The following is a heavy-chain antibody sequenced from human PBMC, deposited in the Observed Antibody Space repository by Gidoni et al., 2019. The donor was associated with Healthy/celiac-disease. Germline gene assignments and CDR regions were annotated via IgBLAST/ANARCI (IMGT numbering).Heavy chain of an antibody. Sequence: QVQLQQWGAGLLKPSETLSLTCAVYGGSFSGYYWSWIRQPPGKGLEWIGEINHSGSTNYNPSLKSRVTISVDTSKNQFSLKLSSVTAADTAVYYCARGGRWLQLNYFDYWGQGTLVTVSS. CDR1: GGSFSGYY. CDR3: ARGGRWLQLNYFDY. D-gene: IGHD5-12*01. V-gene: IGHV4-34*01. CDR2: INHSGST. J-gene: IGHJ4*02.